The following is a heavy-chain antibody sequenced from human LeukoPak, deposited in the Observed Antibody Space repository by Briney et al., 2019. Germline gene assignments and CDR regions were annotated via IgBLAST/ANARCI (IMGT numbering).Heavy chain of an antibody. V-gene: IGHV1-46*01. CDR3: VREESGGYFDY. Sequence: GASVKVSCKSFGFTFTNYLLHWVRQAPGQGLEWVGRIAPSADTTNYAQKFRGRVTMTRDTSTSTVYMELSSLRSDDTAIYYCVREESGGYFDYWGQGTLVTVSS. CDR1: GFTFTNYL. J-gene: IGHJ4*02. CDR2: IAPSADTT. D-gene: IGHD2-8*02.